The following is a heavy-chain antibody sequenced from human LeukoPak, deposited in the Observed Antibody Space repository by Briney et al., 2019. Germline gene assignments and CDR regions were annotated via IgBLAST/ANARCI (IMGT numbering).Heavy chain of an antibody. Sequence: GGSLRLSCSASGFTFSSYAMSWVRQAPGKGLEWVSAISGSGGSTYYADSVKGRFTISRDNSKNTLYLQMNSLKTEDTAVYYCTTDRYYGSGSPLYYYGMDVWGQGTTVTVSS. CDR2: ISGSGGST. CDR3: TTDRYYGSGSPLYYYGMDV. V-gene: IGHV3-23*01. CDR1: GFTFSSYA. D-gene: IGHD3-10*01. J-gene: IGHJ6*02.